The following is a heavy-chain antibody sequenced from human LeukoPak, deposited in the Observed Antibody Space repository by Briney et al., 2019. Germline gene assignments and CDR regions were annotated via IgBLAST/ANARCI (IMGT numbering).Heavy chain of an antibody. D-gene: IGHD2-15*01. V-gene: IGHV1-46*01. CDR2: INPSGGST. CDR3: AREQGYCSGGSCDVVY. Sequence: ASVKVSCKASGYTFTSYYMHWVRQAPGQGLEWMGIINPSGGSTSYAQKFQGRVTMTRDTSTSTVYMELSSLRSEDTAVYYCAREQGYCSGGSCDVVYWGQGTLVTVSS. CDR1: GYTFTSYY. J-gene: IGHJ4*02.